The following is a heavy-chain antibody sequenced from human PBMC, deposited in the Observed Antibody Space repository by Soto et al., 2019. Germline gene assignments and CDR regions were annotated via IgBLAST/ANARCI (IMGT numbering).Heavy chain of an antibody. CDR2: ISGSGGST. J-gene: IGHJ4*02. CDR1: GFTFSSYA. D-gene: IGHD3-22*01. CDR3: AKVIGYDSSGYDY. V-gene: IGHV3-23*01. Sequence: LRLSCASSGFTFSSYAMSWVRQAPGKGLEWVSAISGSGGSTYYADSVKGRFTISRDNSKNTLYLQMNSLRAEDTAVYYCAKVIGYDSSGYDYWGQGTLVTVSS.